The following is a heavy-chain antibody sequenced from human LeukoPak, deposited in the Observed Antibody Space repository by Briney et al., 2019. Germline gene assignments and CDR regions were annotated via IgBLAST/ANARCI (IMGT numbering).Heavy chain of an antibody. D-gene: IGHD6-25*01. CDR1: GGSFSGYY. CDR3: ARQSTIAAARIDP. V-gene: IGHV4-34*01. CDR2: INHSGST. Sequence: SETLSLTCAVYGGSFSGYYWSWIRQPPGKGLEWIGEINHSGSTNYNPSLKSRVTVSVDTSKNQFSLKLNSVTAADTAVYYCARQSTIAAARIDPWGQGTLVTVSS. J-gene: IGHJ5*02.